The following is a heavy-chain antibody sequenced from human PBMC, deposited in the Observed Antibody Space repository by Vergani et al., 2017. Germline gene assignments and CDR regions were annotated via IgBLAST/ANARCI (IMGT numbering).Heavy chain of an antibody. V-gene: IGHV4-39*01. CDR2: IYHRGGA. CDR1: GGSITSSSYY. D-gene: IGHD3-9*01. CDR3: ARTESFILRYFHWAL. Sequence: QLHLQESGPGLVKPSETLSLTCTVSGGSITSSSYYLGWIRQPPGKGLEWIGNIYHRGGAYYNPSLKGRVTISVDTSKNQFSLEVTSVTAADTAIYFCARTESFILRYFHWALWGQGTLVTVSS. J-gene: IGHJ4*02.